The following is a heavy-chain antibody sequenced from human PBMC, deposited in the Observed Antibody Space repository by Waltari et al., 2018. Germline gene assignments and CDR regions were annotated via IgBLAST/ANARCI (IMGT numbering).Heavy chain of an antibody. CDR2: IKQIGNEK. D-gene: IGHD6-13*01. J-gene: IGHJ4*02. CDR1: GFTFSNYW. CDR3: ARDLRSWPYYLDY. V-gene: IGHV3-7*01. Sequence: EVQLVESGGALVQPGGSLRLSCAASGFTFSNYWMNWVRQAPGRGREWVARIKQIGNEKTYGDSVRGRFTISRDDAKKSVYLELNSLRADDTAVYYCARDLRSWPYYLDYWGQGTLVTVSS.